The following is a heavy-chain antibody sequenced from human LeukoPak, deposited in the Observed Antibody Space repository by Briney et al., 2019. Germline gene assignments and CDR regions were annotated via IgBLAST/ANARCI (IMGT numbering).Heavy chain of an antibody. CDR2: ISWNSRDI. CDR1: GFTFDDYA. D-gene: IGHD3-10*02. Sequence: PGGSLRLSCAASGFTFDDYAMHWVRHAPGKGLEWVSGISWNSRDIGYADSVKGRFTISRDNAKNSLYLQMNSLRPEDTAFYYCAREHYYYVSSRPFDAWGQGTLVTVSS. CDR3: AREHYYYVSSRPFDA. J-gene: IGHJ4*02. V-gene: IGHV3-9*01.